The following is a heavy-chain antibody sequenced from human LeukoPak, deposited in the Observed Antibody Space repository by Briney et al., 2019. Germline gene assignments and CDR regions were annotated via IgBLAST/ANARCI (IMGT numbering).Heavy chain of an antibody. D-gene: IGHD2-15*01. V-gene: IGHV3-48*01. CDR2: ISSSSSTI. CDR1: GFTFSSYS. CDR3: ARARIAEPFQH. J-gene: IGHJ1*01. Sequence: PGGSLRLSCAASGFTFSSYSMNWVRQAPGKGLEWVSYISSSSSTIYYADSVKGRFTISRDNAKNSLYLQMNSLRAEDTAVYYCARARIAEPFQHWGQGTLVTVSS.